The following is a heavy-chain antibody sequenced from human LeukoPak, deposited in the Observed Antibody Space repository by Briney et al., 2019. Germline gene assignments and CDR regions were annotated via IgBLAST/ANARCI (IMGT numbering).Heavy chain of an antibody. CDR3: ARLDHHHYGMDV. Sequence: SETLSLTCTVSGGSIRSYYWSWIRHPPGKGLEWIGYMFYSGSTNYNPSLKSRVTISGDTSRNQFSLKVNSVTAADTAVYYCARLDHHHYGMDVWGQGTTVTVSS. CDR1: GGSIRSYY. V-gene: IGHV4-59*08. CDR2: MFYSGST. J-gene: IGHJ6*02.